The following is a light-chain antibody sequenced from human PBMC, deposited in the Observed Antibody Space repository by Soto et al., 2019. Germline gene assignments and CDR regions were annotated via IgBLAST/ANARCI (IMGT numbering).Light chain of an antibody. Sequence: QAVVTQEPSLTVSPGGTVTLTCGSSTGAVTSGHFPYWFQQKAGQAPRTLICDTNNKHSWTPARFSGSLLGGKAALTLSGAQPEDEADYYCLLTYPDTRFFGTGTKVTVL. J-gene: IGLJ1*01. CDR3: LLTYPDTRF. V-gene: IGLV7-46*01. CDR1: TGAVTSGHF. CDR2: DTN.